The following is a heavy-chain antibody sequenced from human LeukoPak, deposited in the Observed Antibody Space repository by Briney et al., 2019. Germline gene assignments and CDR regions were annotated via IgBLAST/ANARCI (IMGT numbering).Heavy chain of an antibody. CDR3: AREYYISGSYYSAFDI. V-gene: IGHV3-48*04. D-gene: IGHD3-10*01. J-gene: IGHJ3*02. CDR1: GFTFSSYS. Sequence: PGGSLRLSCAASGFTFSSYSMNWVRQAPGKGLEWVSYISGSGTTIYYADSVKGRFTISRDNAKNSLSLQMNSLRAEDTAVYYCAREYYISGSYYSAFDIWGQGTMVTVSS. CDR2: ISGSGTTI.